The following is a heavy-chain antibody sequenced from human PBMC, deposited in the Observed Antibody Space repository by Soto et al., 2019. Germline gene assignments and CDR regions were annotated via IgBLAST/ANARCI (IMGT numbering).Heavy chain of an antibody. CDR3: ASFTQGFPIPAPTQFDY. CDR1: GGSISSGGYY. CDR2: IYYSGST. Sequence: SETLSLTCTVSGGSISSGGYYWSWIRQHPGKGLEWIGYIYYSGSTYYNPSLKSRVTISVDTSKDQFSLKLSSVTAADTAVYYCASFTQGFPIPAPTQFDYWGQGTLVTVSS. J-gene: IGHJ4*02. V-gene: IGHV4-31*03. D-gene: IGHD2-21*01.